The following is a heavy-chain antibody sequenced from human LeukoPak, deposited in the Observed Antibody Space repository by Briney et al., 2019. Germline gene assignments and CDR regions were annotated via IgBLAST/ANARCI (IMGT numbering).Heavy chain of an antibody. CDR3: AKVPYSTSWGYFDY. CDR1: GFTFSSYA. J-gene: IGHJ4*02. CDR2: ISGGGGVT. D-gene: IGHD1-26*01. Sequence: GGSLRLSCAASGFTFSSYAMNWVRQAPGKGLEWVSDISGGGGVTNYADSVKGRFTISRDNSKNTLYLQMNSLRAEDTAVYYCAKVPYSTSWGYFDYWGQGTLVTVSS. V-gene: IGHV3-23*01.